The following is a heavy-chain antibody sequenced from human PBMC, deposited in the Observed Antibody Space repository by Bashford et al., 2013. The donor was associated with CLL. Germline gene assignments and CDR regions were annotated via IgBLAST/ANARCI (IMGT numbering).Heavy chain of an antibody. CDR1: GFTFGDYV. CDR3: TRGSGRYEY. V-gene: IGHV3-49*03. J-gene: IGHJ4*02. D-gene: IGHD5-12*01. CDR2: IRAKAYGGTA. Sequence: VGSLRLSCTASGFTFGDYVMSWFRQAPGKGLEWVGYIRAKAYGGTAEFATSVKGRFSISRDDSRSIAYLQMNSLKTQDTGIYYCTRGSGRYEYWGQGTLVTVSS.